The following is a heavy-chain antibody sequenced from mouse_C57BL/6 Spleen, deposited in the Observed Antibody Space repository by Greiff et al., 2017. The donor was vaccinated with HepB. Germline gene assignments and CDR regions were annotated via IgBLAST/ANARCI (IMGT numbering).Heavy chain of an antibody. CDR2: IDPSDSYT. J-gene: IGHJ2*01. V-gene: IGHV1-59*01. Sequence: QVQLQQPGAELVRPGSSVKLSCKASGYTFTSYWMHWVKQRPGQGLEWIGVIDPSDSYTNYNQKFKGKATLTVDTSSSTAYMQLSSLTSEDSAVYYCAREDRTVGYWGKGTTLTVSS. D-gene: IGHD2-14*01. CDR3: AREDRTVGY. CDR1: GYTFTSYW.